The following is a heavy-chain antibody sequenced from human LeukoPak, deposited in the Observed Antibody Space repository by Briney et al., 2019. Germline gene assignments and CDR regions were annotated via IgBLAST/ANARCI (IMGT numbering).Heavy chain of an antibody. Sequence: SQTLSLTCTVSGGSISSGGYYWSWIRQHPGKGLEWIGYIYYSGSTNYNPSLKSRVTISVDTSKNQFSLKLSSVTAADTAVYYCARFYGGNSGWFDYWGQGTLVTVSS. D-gene: IGHD4-23*01. CDR2: IYYSGST. CDR1: GGSISSGGYY. CDR3: ARFYGGNSGWFDY. J-gene: IGHJ4*02. V-gene: IGHV4-31*03.